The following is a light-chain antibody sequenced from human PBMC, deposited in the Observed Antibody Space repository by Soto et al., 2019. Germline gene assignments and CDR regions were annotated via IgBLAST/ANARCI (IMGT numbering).Light chain of an antibody. J-gene: IGKJ2*01. V-gene: IGKV3-11*01. CDR2: DAS. CDR3: QQRSNWPFT. Sequence: EIELTQSPATLSLSPGGRATLSCRASQSVSSYLVWYQQKPGQAPRLLIYDASNRATGIPARFSGSGSGTDFTLTINSLEPEDFAIYYCQQRSNWPFTFGQGTKLEI. CDR1: QSVSSY.